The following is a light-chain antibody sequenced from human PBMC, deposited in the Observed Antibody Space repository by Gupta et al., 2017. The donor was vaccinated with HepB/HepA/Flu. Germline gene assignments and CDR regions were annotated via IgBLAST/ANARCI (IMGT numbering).Light chain of an antibody. Sequence: DIVMTQSPLSLPVTPGEPASISCRSSQSLLHNNGNNYLDWYLQKPGQSPQLLIYLGSNRASGVPDRFSGSGSGTDFTLKISRVETEDVGTYYCRQALQTPLTFGQGTRLEIK. V-gene: IGKV2-28*01. CDR3: RQALQTPLT. J-gene: IGKJ5*01. CDR1: QSLLHNNGNNY. CDR2: LGS.